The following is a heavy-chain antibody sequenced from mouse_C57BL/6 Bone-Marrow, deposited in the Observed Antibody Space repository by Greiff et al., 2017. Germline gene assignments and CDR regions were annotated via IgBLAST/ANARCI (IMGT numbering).Heavy chain of an antibody. CDR1: GYTFTSYD. J-gene: IGHJ1*03. Sequence: VKLMESGPELVKPGASVKLSCKASGYTFTSYDINWVKQRPGQGLEWIGWIYPRDGSTKYNEKLKGKATLTVDTSSSTAYMELHSLTSEDSAVYYCANYYCSSSYLYFDVWGTGTTVTGSS. CDR2: IYPRDGST. CDR3: ANYYCSSSYLYFDV. V-gene: IGHV1-85*01. D-gene: IGHD1-1*01.